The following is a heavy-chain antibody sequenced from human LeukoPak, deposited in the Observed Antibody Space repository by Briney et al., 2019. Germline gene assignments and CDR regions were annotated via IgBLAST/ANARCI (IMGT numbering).Heavy chain of an antibody. V-gene: IGHV3-21*01. CDR1: GFTFSSYS. CDR2: ISSSSSYI. CDR3: ARARVAGEGAFDY. J-gene: IGHJ4*02. D-gene: IGHD3-3*01. Sequence: GGSLRLSCAASGFTFSSYSMNWVRQAPGKGLEWVSSISSSSSYIYYADSVKGRFTISRDNAKNSLYLQMNSLRAEDTAVYYCARARVAGEGAFDYWGQGTLVTVSS.